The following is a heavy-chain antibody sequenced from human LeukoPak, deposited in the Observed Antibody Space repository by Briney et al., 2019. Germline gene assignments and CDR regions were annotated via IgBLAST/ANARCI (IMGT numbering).Heavy chain of an antibody. J-gene: IGHJ3*02. Sequence: GGSLRLSCAASGFTFSSYWMSWVRQAPGRGLEWVANIKKDGSEKYYGDSVKGRFTISGDNAKNSLYLQMNSLRVEDTAVYYCAKFTVNAFDIWGQGTMVTVSS. CDR1: GFTFSSYW. D-gene: IGHD4-17*01. CDR2: IKKDGSEK. CDR3: AKFTVNAFDI. V-gene: IGHV3-7*05.